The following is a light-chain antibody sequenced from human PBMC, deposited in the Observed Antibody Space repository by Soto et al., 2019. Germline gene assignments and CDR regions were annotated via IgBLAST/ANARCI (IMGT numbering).Light chain of an antibody. J-gene: IGLJ1*01. CDR2: DVS. V-gene: IGLV2-14*01. Sequence: QSVLTEPDSVSGSPGQSITISCAGTSSDAGGYNYVSWYQQHPGKAPKLMIYDVSNRPSGVSNRFSGSKSGNTASLTISGLQAEDEADYYCSSYTSSSTEVFGTGTKVTVL. CDR1: SSDAGGYNY. CDR3: SSYTSSSTEV.